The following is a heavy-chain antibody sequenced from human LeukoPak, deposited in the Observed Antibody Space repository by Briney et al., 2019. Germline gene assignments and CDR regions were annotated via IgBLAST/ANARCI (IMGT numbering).Heavy chain of an antibody. V-gene: IGHV4-59*12. Sequence: PSETLSLTCTLSGVSISNYYWSWIRQPPGGGLEWIGYIFFTGTTKYNPSLQSRVTMSINTTCNHFSLKLTSVTAADTAVYYCARAPPGATYYYGMDVWGQGTTVTVSS. J-gene: IGHJ6*02. CDR3: ARAPPGATYYYGMDV. CDR2: IFFTGTT. CDR1: GVSISNYY. D-gene: IGHD1-26*01.